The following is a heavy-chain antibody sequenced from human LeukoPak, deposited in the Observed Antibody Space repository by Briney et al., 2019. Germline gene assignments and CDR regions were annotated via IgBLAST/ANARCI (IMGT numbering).Heavy chain of an antibody. J-gene: IGHJ4*02. CDR2: INHSGST. CDR1: GGSFSGYY. CDR3: ARVLLWFGEFTTYYFDY. V-gene: IGHV4-34*01. D-gene: IGHD3-10*01. Sequence: SETLSLTCAVYGGSFSGYYWSWIRQPPGKGLEWIGEINHSGSTNYNPSLKSRVTISVDTSKNQFSLKLSSVTAADTAVYYCARVLLWFGEFTTYYFDYWGQGTLVTVSS.